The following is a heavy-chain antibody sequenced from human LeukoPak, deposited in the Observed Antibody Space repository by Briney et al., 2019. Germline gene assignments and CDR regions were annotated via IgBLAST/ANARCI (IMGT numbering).Heavy chain of an antibody. CDR3: ARGGDGYNYDYFDY. CDR2: INHSGST. J-gene: IGHJ4*02. V-gene: IGHV4-34*01. D-gene: IGHD5-24*01. CDR1: GGSFSGYY. Sequence: PSETLSLTCAVYGGSFSGYYWSWLRQPPGKGLEWIGEINHSGSTNYNPSLKSRVTISVDTSKNQFSLKLSSVTAADTAVYYCARGGDGYNYDYFDYWGQGTLVTVSS.